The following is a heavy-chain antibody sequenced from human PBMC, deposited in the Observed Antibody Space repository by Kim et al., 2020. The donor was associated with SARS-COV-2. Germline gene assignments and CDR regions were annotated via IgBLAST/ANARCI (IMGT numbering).Heavy chain of an antibody. V-gene: IGHV3-23*01. CDR3: ATVLWTRYFELPDPIDY. D-gene: IGHD3-9*01. CDR2: ISGSGGST. J-gene: IGHJ4*02. CDR1: GFTFSSYA. Sequence: GGSLRLSCAASGFTFSSYAMSWVRQAPGKGLEWVSAISGSGGSTYYADSVKGRFTISRDNSKNTLYLQMNSLRAEDTAVYYCATVLWTRYFELPDPIDYWGQGTLVTVSS.